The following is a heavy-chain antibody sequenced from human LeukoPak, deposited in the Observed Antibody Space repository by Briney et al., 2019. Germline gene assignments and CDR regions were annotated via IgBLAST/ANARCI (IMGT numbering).Heavy chain of an antibody. D-gene: IGHD6-13*01. CDR1: GYTFTGYY. CDR2: INPSGGST. CDR3: ARVTDGSSWYEDYYYYYMDV. Sequence: ASVKVSCKASGYTFTGYYMHWVRQAPGQGLEWMGIINPSGGSTSYAQKFQGRVTMTRDTSISTAYMELSRLRSDDTAVYYCARVTDGSSWYEDYYYYYMDVWGKGTTVTVSS. J-gene: IGHJ6*03. V-gene: IGHV1-46*01.